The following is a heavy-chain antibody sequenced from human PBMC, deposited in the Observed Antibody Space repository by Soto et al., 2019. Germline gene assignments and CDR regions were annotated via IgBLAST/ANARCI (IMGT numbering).Heavy chain of an antibody. CDR1: GAPITNYY. D-gene: IGHD3-3*01. V-gene: IGHV4-4*07. CDR3: ARDGVVSGVILPIHLGDYTVDV. CDR2: VYTSGAT. J-gene: IGHJ6*02. Sequence: QVQLQESGPGLVKPSETLSLTCNVSGAPITNYYWSWIRQPAGKGLEWIGRVYTSGATKYNPSLRSRVPMSLDRSQNRFSLRLSAVTAADTAVYYCARDGVVSGVILPIHLGDYTVDVWGRGITVTVSS.